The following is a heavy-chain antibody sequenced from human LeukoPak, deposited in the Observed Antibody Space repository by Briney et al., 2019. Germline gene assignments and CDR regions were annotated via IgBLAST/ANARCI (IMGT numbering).Heavy chain of an antibody. CDR2: IYYSGST. V-gene: IGHV4-59*01. J-gene: IGHJ4*02. CDR1: GGSISSYY. Sequence: PSETLSLTCTVFGGSISSYYWSWIRQPPGKGLEWIGYIYYSGSTNYNPSLKSRVTISVDTSKNQFSLKLSSVTAADTAVYYCARDPSSGWYWYFDYWGQGTLVTVSS. D-gene: IGHD6-19*01. CDR3: ARDPSSGWYWYFDY.